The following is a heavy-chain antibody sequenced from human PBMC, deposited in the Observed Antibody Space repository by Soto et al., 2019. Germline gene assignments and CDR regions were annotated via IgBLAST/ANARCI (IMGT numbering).Heavy chain of an antibody. Sequence: GGSLRLSCAASGFTFSTYGMHWVRQAPGKGLEWVAVIWYDGSKIYYADSVKGRFTISRDNSKSTLYLQMNSLRAEDTAVYYCARPLEQHQLGFGMDVWGQGSPVTVSS. CDR3: ARPLEQHQLGFGMDV. CDR2: IWYDGSKI. D-gene: IGHD6-13*01. V-gene: IGHV3-33*01. J-gene: IGHJ6*01. CDR1: GFTFSTYG.